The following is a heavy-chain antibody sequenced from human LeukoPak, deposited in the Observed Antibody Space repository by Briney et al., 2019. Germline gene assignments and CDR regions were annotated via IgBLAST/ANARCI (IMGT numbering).Heavy chain of an antibody. J-gene: IGHJ4*02. Sequence: ASVKVSCKTSGYTFTSYYTHWVRQAPGQGLEWMGIINPSGGSTSCAQKFQGRVTMTRDTSTSTVYMYLSSLRSEDTAVYYCARDSLYGVVDYWGQGTLVTVSS. CDR2: INPSGGST. CDR1: GYTFTSYY. V-gene: IGHV1-46*01. D-gene: IGHD4-17*01. CDR3: ARDSLYGVVDY.